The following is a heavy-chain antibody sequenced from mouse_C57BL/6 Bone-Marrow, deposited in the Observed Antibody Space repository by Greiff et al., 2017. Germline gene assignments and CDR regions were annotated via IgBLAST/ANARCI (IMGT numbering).Heavy chain of an antibody. CDR3: ARRYCGSSWGFAY. CDR2: ISSGSSTI. J-gene: IGHJ3*01. CDR1: GFTFSDYG. Sequence: EVQRVESGGGLVKPGGSLKLSCAASGFTFSDYGMHWVRQAPEKGLEWVAYISSGSSTIYYADTVKGRFTISRDNAKNTLCLQMTSLRSEDTGMYYCARRYCGSSWGFAYWGQGTLVTVSA. V-gene: IGHV5-17*01. D-gene: IGHD1-1*01.